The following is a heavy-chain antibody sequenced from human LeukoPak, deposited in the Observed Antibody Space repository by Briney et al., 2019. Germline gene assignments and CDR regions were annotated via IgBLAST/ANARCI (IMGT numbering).Heavy chain of an antibody. Sequence: GGSLRLSCAASGFTFSSDWMHWVRQAPGKGLVCVSYIDGDGSSTNYADSVRGLFTISRHNAKKTVYPQINTLRDEHTSVYHCVMGLDSWGLGTLVTVSS. V-gene: IGHV3-74*01. CDR3: VMGLDS. CDR1: GFTFSSDW. D-gene: IGHD1-26*01. J-gene: IGHJ5*01. CDR2: IDGDGSST.